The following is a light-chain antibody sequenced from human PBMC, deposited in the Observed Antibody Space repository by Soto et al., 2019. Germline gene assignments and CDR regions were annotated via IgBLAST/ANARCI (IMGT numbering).Light chain of an antibody. CDR3: QQYKYWRT. CDR1: QSISNR. V-gene: IGKV3-15*01. CDR2: GAS. J-gene: IGKJ1*01. Sequence: VVMTQSPVTLSVSPGDRVTLSCRASQSISNRLAWYQQKPGQAPRLLIYGASTRATGIPARFSGSGSGTEFTLTISTLQSEAFSVYYCQQYKYWRTFGQGAKVDFK.